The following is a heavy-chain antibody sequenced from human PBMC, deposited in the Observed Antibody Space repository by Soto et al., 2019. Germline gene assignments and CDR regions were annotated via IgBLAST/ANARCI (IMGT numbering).Heavy chain of an antibody. CDR1: GFTVSSNY. Sequence: GGSLRLSCAASGFTVSSNYMSWVRQAPGKGLEWVSVIYSGGSTYYADSVKGRFTISRDNSKNTLYLQMNSLRAEDTAVYYCARDNAYYYDSSAPRWGQGTLVTVSS. D-gene: IGHD3-22*01. J-gene: IGHJ4*02. CDR3: ARDNAYYYDSSAPR. V-gene: IGHV3-53*01. CDR2: IYSGGST.